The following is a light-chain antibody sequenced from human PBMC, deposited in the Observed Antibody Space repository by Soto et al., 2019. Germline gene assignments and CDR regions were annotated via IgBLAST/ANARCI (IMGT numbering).Light chain of an antibody. V-gene: IGLV4-69*01. CDR3: QTWDSGTRV. CDR1: SGHSSYG. J-gene: IGLJ3*02. Sequence: QLVLTQSPSASASLGASVKLTCTLSSGHSSYGIAWHQQQPEKGPRYLMNLNSDGSHSKGDGIPDRFSGSSSGAERYLTISSLQSEDEADYYCQTWDSGTRVFGGGTKVTVL. CDR2: LNSDGSH.